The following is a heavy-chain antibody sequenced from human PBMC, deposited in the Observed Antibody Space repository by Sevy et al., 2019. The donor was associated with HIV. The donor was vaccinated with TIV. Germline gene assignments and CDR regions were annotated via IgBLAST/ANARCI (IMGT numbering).Heavy chain of an antibody. D-gene: IGHD4-17*01. J-gene: IGHJ3*02. CDR1: GFTFSNYG. V-gene: IGHV3-23*01. CDR3: AKGDEPATDYGDYVPNAFDI. CDR2: ISGPGGTT. Sequence: GGSLRLSCAGSGFTFSNYGMHWVRQAPGKGLEWVSSISGPGGTTYYADSVKGRFTVSRDNSKNTLYLQMNSLRGDDSALYYCAKGDEPATDYGDYVPNAFDIWGQGTMVTVSS.